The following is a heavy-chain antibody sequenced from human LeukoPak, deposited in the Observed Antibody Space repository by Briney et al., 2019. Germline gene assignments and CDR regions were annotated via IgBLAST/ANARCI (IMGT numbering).Heavy chain of an antibody. V-gene: IGHV3-23*01. CDR2: ISGSGGST. CDR3: AKDVSYYFDY. J-gene: IGHJ4*02. D-gene: IGHD2-2*01. Sequence: TGGSLRLSCEASGFTFSRFAMTWVRQAPGKGLEWVSAISGSGGSTYYADSVKGRFTISRDNSKNTLYLQMNSLRAEDTAVYYCAKDVSYYFDYWGQGTLVTVSS. CDR1: GFTFSRFA.